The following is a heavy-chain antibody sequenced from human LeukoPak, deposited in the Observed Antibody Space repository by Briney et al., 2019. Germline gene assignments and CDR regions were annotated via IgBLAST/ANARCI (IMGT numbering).Heavy chain of an antibody. V-gene: IGHV4-59*01. J-gene: IGHJ5*02. CDR2: IYYSGST. Sequence: SETLSLTCTVSGGSISSYYWSWIRQPPGKGLEWIGYIYYSGSTNYNPSLKSRVTISVDTSKNQFSLKLSSVTAADTAVYYCARELNGQEAWGQGTLVTVSS. CDR1: GGSISSYY. D-gene: IGHD2-8*01. CDR3: ARELNGQEA.